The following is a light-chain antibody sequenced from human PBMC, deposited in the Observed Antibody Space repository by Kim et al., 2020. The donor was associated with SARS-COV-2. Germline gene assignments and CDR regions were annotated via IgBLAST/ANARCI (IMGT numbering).Light chain of an antibody. V-gene: IGKV1-8*01. J-gene: IGKJ2*01. CDR3: QQYYSYPYT. Sequence: AIRMTQSPSSFSASTGDRVTITCRASQGISSYLAWYQQKPGKAPKLLIYAASTLQSGVPSRFSGSGSGTDFTLTINCLQSEDFATYCCQQYYSYPYTFGQGTKLEI. CDR1: QGISSY. CDR2: AAS.